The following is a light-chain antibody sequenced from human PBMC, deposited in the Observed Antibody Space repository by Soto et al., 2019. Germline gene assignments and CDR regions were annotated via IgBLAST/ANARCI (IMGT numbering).Light chain of an antibody. Sequence: EVVLTQSPGTLSLSPGERATLSGRASQSISQSLAWYHQRSGQAPRLLIYGASSRATGIPDRFSGSGSGTDFTLTISRLEPEDFAVYYCQQFSSYPLTFGGGTKV. CDR2: GAS. V-gene: IGKV3-20*01. CDR3: QQFSSYPLT. J-gene: IGKJ4*01. CDR1: QSISQS.